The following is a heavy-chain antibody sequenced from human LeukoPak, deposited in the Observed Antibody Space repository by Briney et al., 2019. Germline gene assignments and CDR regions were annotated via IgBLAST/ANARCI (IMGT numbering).Heavy chain of an antibody. CDR2: ISSTSNTI. V-gene: IGHV3-48*01. Sequence: PGGSLRLSCAASGFTFSSYSMNWVRQAPGKGLEWISYISSTSNTIYYADSVEGRFTISRDNARNSLYLQMNSLRVEDTAIYYCAKDRVGSGSTEARVSDYWGQGTLVTVSS. CDR3: AKDRVGSGSTEARVSDY. J-gene: IGHJ4*02. CDR1: GFTFSSYS. D-gene: IGHD1-26*01.